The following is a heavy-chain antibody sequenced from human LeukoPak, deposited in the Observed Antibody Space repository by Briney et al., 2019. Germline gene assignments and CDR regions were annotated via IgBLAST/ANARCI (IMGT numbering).Heavy chain of an antibody. J-gene: IGHJ4*02. CDR3: ARLREIPVFGVVTKSTSYFDY. Sequence: GFLRLSCAASGFTFTNYWMSWVRQAPGKGLELVANIKQDRSEKYYVDSVKGRFTISRDNAKNSLYLQMNSLRAEDTAVYYCARLREIPVFGVVTKSTSYFDYWGQGTLVTVSS. CDR2: IKQDRSEK. CDR1: GFTFTNYW. D-gene: IGHD3-3*01. V-gene: IGHV3-7*01.